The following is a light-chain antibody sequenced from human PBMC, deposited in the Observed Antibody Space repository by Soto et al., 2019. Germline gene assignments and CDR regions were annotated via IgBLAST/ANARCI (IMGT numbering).Light chain of an antibody. CDR1: QSFRGL. V-gene: IGKV3-11*01. J-gene: IGKJ5*01. CDR2: DAY. CDR3: QQRSNWPIT. Sequence: EVVLTQSPVTLSLSPGEIATLSCRASQSFRGLLAWYQQKPGQAPRLLIYDAYNRATGIPPRFSGSGSGTDFTLTISSLEPEDFALYYCQQRSNWPITFGQGTRLEIK.